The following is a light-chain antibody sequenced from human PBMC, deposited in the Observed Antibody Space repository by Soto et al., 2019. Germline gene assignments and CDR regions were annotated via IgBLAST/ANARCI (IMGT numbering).Light chain of an antibody. CDR2: AAS. CDR3: LQHHTYPRT. V-gene: IGKV1-17*01. CDR1: QAIRND. Sequence: DIQMTQSPTSLSASVGDRVTITCRASQAIRNDLGWYQQKPAKAPKRLIYAASSLQSGVPSRFSGSGSGTEFTLTISSLQPEDSATYYCLQHHTYPRTFDQGTKVEIK. J-gene: IGKJ1*01.